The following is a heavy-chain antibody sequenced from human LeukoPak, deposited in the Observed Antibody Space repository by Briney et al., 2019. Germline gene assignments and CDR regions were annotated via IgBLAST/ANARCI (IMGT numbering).Heavy chain of an antibody. CDR1: GYTFTSYG. D-gene: IGHD2/OR15-2a*01. CDR2: ISAYNGNT. J-gene: IGHJ3*02. Sequence: ASVKVSCKASGYTFTSYGISWVRQAPGQGLERMGWISAYNGNTNYAQKLQGRVTMTTDTSTSTAYMELRSLRSDDTAVYYCARESNIERAFDIWGQGTMVTVSS. CDR3: ARESNIERAFDI. V-gene: IGHV1-18*01.